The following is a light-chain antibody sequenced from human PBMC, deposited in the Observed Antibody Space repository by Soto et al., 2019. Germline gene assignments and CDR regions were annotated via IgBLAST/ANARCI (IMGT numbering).Light chain of an antibody. Sequence: LTQPASVSGSPGQSITISCTGTSSDVGGYNYVSWYQQHPGKAPKLMIYDVGNRPSGVSNRFSGSKSGNTASLTISGLQAEDEADYYCSSYTSSSTRVFGTGTKVTVL. V-gene: IGLV2-14*01. CDR3: SSYTSSSTRV. J-gene: IGLJ1*01. CDR1: SSDVGGYNY. CDR2: DVG.